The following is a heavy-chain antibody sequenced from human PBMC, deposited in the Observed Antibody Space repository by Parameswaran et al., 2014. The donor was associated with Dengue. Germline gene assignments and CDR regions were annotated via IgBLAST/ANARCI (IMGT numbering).Heavy chain of an antibody. CDR1: GFTFGDYA. V-gene: IGHV3-49*03. CDR3: TRVGRGRYYPHNFDY. J-gene: IGHJ4*02. CDR2: IRSKAYGGTT. D-gene: IGHD2-21*01. Sequence: GESLKISCTASGFTFGDYAMSWFRQAPGKGLEWVGFIRSKAYGGTTEYAASVKGRFTISRDDSKSIAYLQMNSLKTEDTAVYYCTRVGRGRYYPHNFDYWGQGTLVTVSS.